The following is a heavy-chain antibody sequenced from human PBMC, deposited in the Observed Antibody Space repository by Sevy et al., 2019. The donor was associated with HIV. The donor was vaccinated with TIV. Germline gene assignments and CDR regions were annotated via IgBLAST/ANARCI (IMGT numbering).Heavy chain of an antibody. D-gene: IGHD1-7*01. J-gene: IGHJ6*02. CDR1: GYTFTDEY. V-gene: IGHV1-2*06. CDR3: ARDAGGGTTNSGLDV. CDR2: IFPNSGVT. Sequence: ASVKVSCKASGYTFTDEYLHWVRQAPGQGLEWMGRIFPNSGVTNSAQRFRGRITLTRDTSISTAYMELSGLRSDDTAVYYGARDAGGGTTNSGLDVWGQGTTVTVSS.